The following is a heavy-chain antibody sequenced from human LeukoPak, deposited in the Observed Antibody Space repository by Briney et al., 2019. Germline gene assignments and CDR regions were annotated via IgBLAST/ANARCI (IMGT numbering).Heavy chain of an antibody. D-gene: IGHD3-10*01. J-gene: IGHJ3*02. V-gene: IGHV4-34*01. CDR3: AREGSPRYYYGSGSSPLPI. CDR2: INHSGSA. Sequence: SETLSLTCAVYGGSFSGYYWSWIRQPPGKGLEWIGEINHSGSANYNPSLKSRVTISVDTSKNQFSLKLSSVTAADTAVYYCAREGSPRYYYGSGSSPLPIWGQGTMVTVSS. CDR1: GGSFSGYY.